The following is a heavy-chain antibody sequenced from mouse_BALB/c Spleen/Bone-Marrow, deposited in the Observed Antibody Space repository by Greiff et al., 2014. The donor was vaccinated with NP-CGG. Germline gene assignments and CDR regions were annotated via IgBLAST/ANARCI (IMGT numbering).Heavy chain of an antibody. CDR2: IDPANGFA. Sequence: VQLKESGAELVKQGASVKLSCTASGFNIKDTYIHWVNQRPEQGLEWIGRIDPANGFAKYDPKFQGKATITADTSSNTAYLHLSSLTSEDTAVYYCARAYYGNYPYVMDYWGQGTSVTVSS. V-gene: IGHV14-3*02. CDR3: ARAYYGNYPYVMDY. CDR1: GFNIKDTY. J-gene: IGHJ4*01. D-gene: IGHD2-10*01.